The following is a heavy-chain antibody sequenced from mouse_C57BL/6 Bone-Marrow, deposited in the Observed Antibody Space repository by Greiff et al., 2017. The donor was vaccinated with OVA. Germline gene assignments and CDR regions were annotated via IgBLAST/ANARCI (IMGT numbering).Heavy chain of an antibody. CDR2: IYPYKGVS. Sequence: EVQLVESGPELVQPGASVKISCKASGYSFTGYYMHWVKQSHGNILDWIGYIYPYKGVSSYNQIFKGKATLTVDKSSSTAYMEIRRLPSEDFSVYYCERGTGFGYWGQGTTLTVSS. D-gene: IGHD2-14*01. J-gene: IGHJ2*01. CDR3: ERGTGFGY. V-gene: IGHV1-31*01. CDR1: GYSFTGYY.